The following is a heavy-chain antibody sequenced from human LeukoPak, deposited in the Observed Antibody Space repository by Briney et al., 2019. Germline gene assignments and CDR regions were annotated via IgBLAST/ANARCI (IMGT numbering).Heavy chain of an antibody. CDR1: GDSVSTNSVA. V-gene: IGHV6-1*01. D-gene: IGHD2-15*01. J-gene: IGHJ3*01. CDR3: ARGKHSGFDL. Sequence: SQTLSLTCAISGDSVSTNSVAWNRIRQSPSRGLEWLGRTYYRSKWNNDYAVSVKSRITINPDTSKNQFSLQLNSVTPDDTALYYCARGKHSGFDLWGQGTMVTVSS. CDR2: TYYRSKWNN.